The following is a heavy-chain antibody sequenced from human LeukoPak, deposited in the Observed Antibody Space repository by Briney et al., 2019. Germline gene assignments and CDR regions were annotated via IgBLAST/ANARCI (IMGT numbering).Heavy chain of an antibody. D-gene: IGHD3-10*01. Sequence: GESLKISCKGSGYIFTSYWIGWVRQMPGKGLEWMGIIYPGDSDTRYSPSFQGQVTISADKSISTAYLQWSSLKASDTAMYYCARHGSVRGNYYYGMDVWGQGTTVTVSS. CDR2: IYPGDSDT. J-gene: IGHJ6*02. CDR3: ARHGSVRGNYYYGMDV. CDR1: GYIFTSYW. V-gene: IGHV5-51*01.